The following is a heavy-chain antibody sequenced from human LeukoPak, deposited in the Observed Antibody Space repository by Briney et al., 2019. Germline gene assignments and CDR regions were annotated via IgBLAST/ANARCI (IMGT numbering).Heavy chain of an antibody. V-gene: IGHV4-30-2*01. CDR1: GGSISSGGYS. J-gene: IGHJ5*02. CDR3: ARGGPLWFDP. Sequence: PSETLSLTCAVSGGSISSGGYSWSWIRQPPGTGLKWIGYIYHSGSTYYNPSLKSRVTISVDRSKNQFSLKLSSVTAADTAVYYCARGGPLWFDPWGQGTLVTVSS. CDR2: IYHSGST.